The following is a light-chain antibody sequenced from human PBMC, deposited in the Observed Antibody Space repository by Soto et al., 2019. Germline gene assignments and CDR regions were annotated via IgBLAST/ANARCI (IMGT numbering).Light chain of an antibody. CDR3: SSYTTTTSVL. CDR2: DVS. J-gene: IGLJ3*02. V-gene: IGLV2-11*01. CDR1: SSDVGGYNY. Sequence: QSALTQPRSASGSPGQSITISCTGTSSDVGGYNYVSWYQQHPAKAPKLIIFDVSKRPSGVPNRFSGSKSGNTASLTISGLQAEDEADYYCSSYTTTTSVLFGGGTKLTVL.